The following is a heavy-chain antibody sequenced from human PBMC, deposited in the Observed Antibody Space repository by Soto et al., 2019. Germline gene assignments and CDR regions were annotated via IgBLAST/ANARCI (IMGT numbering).Heavy chain of an antibody. D-gene: IGHD5-12*01. CDR3: ARDGYTDAFDI. CDR2: IYHGGST. J-gene: IGHJ3*02. CDR1: GGSISSGGYS. Sequence: QLQLQESGSGLVKPSQTLSLTCAVSGGSISSGGYSWSWIRQPPGKGLEWIGYIYHGGSTYYNPSLKSRATRSXXRSKNQFSLKLSSVTAADTAVYYCARDGYTDAFDIWGQGTMVTVSS. V-gene: IGHV4-30-2*01.